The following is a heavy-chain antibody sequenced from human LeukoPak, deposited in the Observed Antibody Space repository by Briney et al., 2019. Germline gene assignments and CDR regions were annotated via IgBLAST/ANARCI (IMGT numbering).Heavy chain of an antibody. V-gene: IGHV1-69*13. J-gene: IGHJ5*02. CDR2: IIPIFGTA. D-gene: IGHD4-17*01. CDR3: ARDPCVTTVTTFWFDP. CDR1: GGTFSSYA. Sequence: ASVKVSCKASGGTFSSYAISWVRQAPGQGLEWMRGIIPIFGTANYAQKFQGRVTITADESTSTAYMELSSLRSEDTAVYYCARDPCVTTVTTFWFDPWGQGTLVTVSS.